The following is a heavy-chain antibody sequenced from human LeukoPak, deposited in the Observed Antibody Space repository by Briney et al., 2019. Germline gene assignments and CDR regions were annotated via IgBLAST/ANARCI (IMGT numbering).Heavy chain of an antibody. J-gene: IGHJ2*01. CDR3: ARVYYSSSYDYWYFDL. Sequence: SETLSLTCTVSGDSINSYYWSWIRQPPGKGLEWIGYIYYSGSTNYNPSLKSRVTISVDTSKNQFPLKLSSVTAADTAVYYCARVYYSSSYDYWYFDLWGRGTLVTVSS. CDR1: GDSINSYY. D-gene: IGHD6-13*01. CDR2: IYYSGST. V-gene: IGHV4-59*01.